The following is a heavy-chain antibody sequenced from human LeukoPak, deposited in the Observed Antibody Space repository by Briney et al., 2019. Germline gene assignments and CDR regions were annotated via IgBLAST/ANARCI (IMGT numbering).Heavy chain of an antibody. CDR2: IYYSGST. Sequence: SATLSLTCTVSGGSISSHYWSWIRQPPGKGPEWIGYIYYSGSTNYNPSLKSRVTISVDTSKNQFSLKLSSVTAADTAVYYCARDGYGDYFDYWGQGTLVTVSS. J-gene: IGHJ4*02. CDR1: GGSISSHY. D-gene: IGHD4-17*01. CDR3: ARDGYGDYFDY. V-gene: IGHV4-59*11.